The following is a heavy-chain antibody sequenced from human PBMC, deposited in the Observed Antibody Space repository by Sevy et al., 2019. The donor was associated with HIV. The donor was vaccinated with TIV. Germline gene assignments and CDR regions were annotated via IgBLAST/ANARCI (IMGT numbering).Heavy chain of an antibody. J-gene: IGHJ3*02. V-gene: IGHV1-2*06. CDR1: GYTFIDYY. CDR3: AREWGFAMANAFDI. CDR2: FNPNSGDT. D-gene: IGHD2-2*01. Sequence: ASVKVSCKASGYTFIDYYLIWVRQAPGQGLEWMGRFNPNSGDTNYAQKFQGRVTMTRDASINSAYMELSRLTSDDTAVYYCAREWGFAMANAFDIWGQGTMLTVSS.